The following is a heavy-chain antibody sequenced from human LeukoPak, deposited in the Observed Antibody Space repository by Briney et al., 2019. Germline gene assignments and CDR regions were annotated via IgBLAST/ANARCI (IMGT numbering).Heavy chain of an antibody. CDR2: IYYSGST. CDR1: GGSISSYY. D-gene: IGHD2-2*01. CDR3: ARLPAASCNYYYGMDV. J-gene: IGHJ6*02. Sequence: SETLSLTCTVSGGSISSYYWSWIRQPPGKGLEWIGYIYYSGSTNYNPSLERRVTISVDTSKNQFSLKLSSVIAADTAVYYCARLPAASCNYYYGMDVWGQGTTVTVSS. V-gene: IGHV4-59*08.